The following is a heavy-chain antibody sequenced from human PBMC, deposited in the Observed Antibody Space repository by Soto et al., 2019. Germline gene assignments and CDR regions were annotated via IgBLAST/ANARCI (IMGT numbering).Heavy chain of an antibody. V-gene: IGHV3-7*01. CDR3: TRYVGWGDFDI. D-gene: IGHD6-19*01. J-gene: IGHJ3*02. CDR1: AFSFSNFW. CDR2: IKDDGSEK. Sequence: EVQLVESGGGLVQPGGSLRLSCAASAFSFSNFWMAWVRQTPGKGPEWVATIKDDGSEKYYVDSLKGRFTVSRDNAENSLYLQMNSLRVEDTAIYYCTRYVGWGDFDIWGQGTMVIVSS.